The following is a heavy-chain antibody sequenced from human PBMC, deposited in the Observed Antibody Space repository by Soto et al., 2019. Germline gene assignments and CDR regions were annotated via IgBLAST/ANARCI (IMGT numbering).Heavy chain of an antibody. Sequence: GESLKITCKGSGYSFTDYWITWVRQMPGKGLEWMGRIDPTDSYTNYSPSLQGHVTISADRSITTAFLQWSGLKASDTATYYCARRGRLVGANFDTWGQRPLVRISS. CDR1: GYSFTDYW. V-gene: IGHV5-10-1*01. D-gene: IGHD1-26*01. CDR3: ARRGRLVGANFDT. CDR2: IDPTDSYT. J-gene: IGHJ4*02.